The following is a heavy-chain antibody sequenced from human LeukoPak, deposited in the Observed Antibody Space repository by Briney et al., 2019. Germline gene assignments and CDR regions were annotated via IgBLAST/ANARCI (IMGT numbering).Heavy chain of an antibody. CDR2: INHSGST. CDR3: ARGPPNSSSWDGDAFDI. J-gene: IGHJ3*02. Sequence: SETLSLTCAVYGGSFSGYYWSWIRQPPGKGLEWIGEINHSGSTNYNPSLKSRVTISVDTSKNQFSLKLSSVTAADTAVYYCARGPPNSSSWDGDAFDIWGQGTMVTVSS. V-gene: IGHV4-34*01. D-gene: IGHD6-13*01. CDR1: GGSFSGYY.